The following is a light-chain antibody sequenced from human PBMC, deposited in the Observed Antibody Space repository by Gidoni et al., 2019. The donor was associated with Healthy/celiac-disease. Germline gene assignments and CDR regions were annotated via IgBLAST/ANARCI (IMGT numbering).Light chain of an antibody. Sequence: IQMTQSPSSVSASVGDRVTITCRASQGISSWLDWYQQKPGKAPKLLIYAASSLQSGVQSRFSCSGSGTDFTLTISSLQPGDFATYYCQPANSFPITFGQGTRLEIK. V-gene: IGKV1-12*01. CDR2: AAS. J-gene: IGKJ5*01. CDR1: QGISSW. CDR3: QPANSFPIT.